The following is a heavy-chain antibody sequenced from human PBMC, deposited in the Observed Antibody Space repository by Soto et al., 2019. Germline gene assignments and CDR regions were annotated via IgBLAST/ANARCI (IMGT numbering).Heavy chain of an antibody. Sequence: GGSLRLSCAASGFTFSSYAMSWVRQAPGKGLEWVSAISGSGGSTYYADSVKGRFTISRDNSKNTLYLQMNSLRAEDTAVYYCAKAARYQLLAGGYFDYWGQGTLVTVSS. CDR3: AKAARYQLLAGGYFDY. CDR2: ISGSGGST. CDR1: GFTFSSYA. V-gene: IGHV3-23*01. D-gene: IGHD2-2*01. J-gene: IGHJ4*02.